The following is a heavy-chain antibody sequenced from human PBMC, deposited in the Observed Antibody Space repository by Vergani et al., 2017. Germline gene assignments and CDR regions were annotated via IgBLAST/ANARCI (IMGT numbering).Heavy chain of an antibody. CDR3: ARQKDYYMDV. V-gene: IGHV4-31*11. CDR1: GGSISSGDHC. Sequence: QVQLQESGPGVVKPSQTLSLTCAVSGGSISSGDHCWTWIRQRPGKGLEWIGYIYYSGTTYYNPSLESRLTISLDTSENHLSLKLTSVTDADTAVYYCARQKDYYMDVWGKGTTVTVS. CDR2: IYYSGTT. J-gene: IGHJ6*03.